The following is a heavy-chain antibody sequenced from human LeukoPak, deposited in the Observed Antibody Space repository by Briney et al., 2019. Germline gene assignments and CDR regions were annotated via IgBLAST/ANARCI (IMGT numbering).Heavy chain of an antibody. D-gene: IGHD6-13*01. CDR1: GYSISSGYY. V-gene: IGHV4-38-2*02. CDR3: VTLLYSSSYFDY. J-gene: IGHJ4*02. CDR2: IYHSGST. Sequence: SETLSLTCTVSGYSISSGYYWGWIRQPPGKGLEWIGSIYHSGSTYYNPSLKSRVTISVDTSKNQFSLKLSSVTAADTAVYYCVTLLYSSSYFDYWGPGTLVTVSS.